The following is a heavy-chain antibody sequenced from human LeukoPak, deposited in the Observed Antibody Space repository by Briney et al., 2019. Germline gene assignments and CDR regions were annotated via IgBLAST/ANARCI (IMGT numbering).Heavy chain of an antibody. CDR3: ARDRRVGYFDS. CDR1: GFTVSNNY. J-gene: IGHJ4*02. CDR2: IYGGGST. V-gene: IGHV3-53*01. Sequence: PGGSLRLSCAASGFTVSNNYMSWVRQAPGKGLEWVSVIYGGGSTYYADSVKDRFTISRDNSKNTLYLQMNSLRAEDTAVYYCARDRRVGYFDSWGQGTLVTVSS.